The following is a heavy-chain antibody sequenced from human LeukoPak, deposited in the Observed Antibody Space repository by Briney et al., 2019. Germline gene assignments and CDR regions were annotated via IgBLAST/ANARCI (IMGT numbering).Heavy chain of an antibody. V-gene: IGHV4-34*01. CDR2: INHSGST. CDR3: ASYSSGCDY. D-gene: IGHD6-19*01. CDR1: GGSFSGYY. Sequence: PSETLSLTCAAYGGSFSGYYWSWIRQPPGKGLEWIGEINHSGSTNYNPSLKSRVTISVDTPKNQFSLKLSSVTAADTAVYYCASYSSGCDYWGQGTLVTVSS. J-gene: IGHJ4*02.